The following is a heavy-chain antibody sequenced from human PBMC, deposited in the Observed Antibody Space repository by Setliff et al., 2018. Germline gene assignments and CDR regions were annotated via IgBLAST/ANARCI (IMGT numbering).Heavy chain of an antibody. CDR2: IKHDGSEK. CDR1: GFTFSGYW. CDR3: AKTWIRGVRPAYFDH. Sequence: PGGSLRLSCAASGFTFSGYWMSWVRQTPGKGLECVANIKHDGSEKYYVDSVKGRFTISRDNAKNSLYLQMNSLRAEDTAVYYCAKTWIRGVRPAYFDHWGHGTLVTVSS. D-gene: IGHD3-10*01. J-gene: IGHJ4*01. V-gene: IGHV3-7*01.